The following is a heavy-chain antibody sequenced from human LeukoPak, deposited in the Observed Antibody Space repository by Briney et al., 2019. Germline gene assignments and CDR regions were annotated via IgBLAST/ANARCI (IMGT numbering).Heavy chain of an antibody. J-gene: IGHJ4*02. V-gene: IGHV4-4*07. CDR1: GGSISSYY. Sequence: SETLSLTCTVSGGSISSYYWSWIRQPAGKGLEWIGRIYTSGSTNYNPSLKSRVTMSVDMSTNQFSLKLSSVTAADTAVYYCARAGDSSGYEYYFDYWGQGTLVAVSS. D-gene: IGHD3-22*01. CDR2: IYTSGST. CDR3: ARAGDSSGYEYYFDY.